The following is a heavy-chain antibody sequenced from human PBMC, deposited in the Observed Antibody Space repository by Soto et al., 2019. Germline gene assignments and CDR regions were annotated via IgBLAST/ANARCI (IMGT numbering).Heavy chain of an antibody. D-gene: IGHD2-2*01. CDR2: IYATGTT. CDR3: VWVGSSTVRHWFVP. Sequence: SETLSHTCTVSVASLSGFYWSWLRKSAGKGLECIGRIYATGTTDYNPSLKSRVMMSVDTSKKQFSLKLRSVTAADTAVYYCVWVGSSTVRHWFVPSGQ. J-gene: IGHJ5*02. V-gene: IGHV4-4*07. CDR1: VASLSGFY.